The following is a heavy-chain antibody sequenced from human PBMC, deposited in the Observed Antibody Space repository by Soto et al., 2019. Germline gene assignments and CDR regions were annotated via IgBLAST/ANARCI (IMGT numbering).Heavy chain of an antibody. Sequence: SETLSLTCTVSGGSISSGDYYWSWIRQPPGKGLEWIGYIYYSGSTYYNPSLKSRVTISVDTSKSQFSLKLSSVTAADTAVYYCAGILGYCSSTSCYHPWGQGTLVTVSS. J-gene: IGHJ5*02. CDR2: IYYSGST. CDR3: AGILGYCSSTSCYHP. V-gene: IGHV4-30-4*01. D-gene: IGHD2-2*01. CDR1: GGSISSGDYY.